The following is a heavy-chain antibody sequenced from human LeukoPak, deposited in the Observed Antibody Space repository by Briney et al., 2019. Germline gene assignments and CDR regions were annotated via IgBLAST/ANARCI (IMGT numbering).Heavy chain of an antibody. CDR2: IDSDGTAT. Sequence: GGSLRLSCAASGFNFRSYWMHWVRQPPGKGPVWVSRIDSDGTATYADSVKGRLTISRDNANNMLYLQMNSLRADDTAVYYCTKDARTCHSSGCWKPSDFWGQGALVTVSS. CDR3: TKDARTCHSSGCWKPSDF. J-gene: IGHJ4*02. V-gene: IGHV3-74*01. D-gene: IGHD3-22*01. CDR1: GFNFRSYW.